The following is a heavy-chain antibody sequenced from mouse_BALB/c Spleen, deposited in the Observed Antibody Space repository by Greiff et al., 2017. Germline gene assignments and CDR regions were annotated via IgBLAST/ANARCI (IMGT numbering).Heavy chain of an antibody. Sequence: EVQLQESGAELVRPGALVKLSCKASGFNIKDYYMHWVKQRPEQGLEWIGWIDPENGNTIYDPKFQGKASITADTSSNTAYLQLSSLTSEDTAVYYCARGLNWEWAYWGQGTLVTVSA. CDR3: ARGLNWEWAY. D-gene: IGHD4-1*02. CDR1: GFNIKDYY. J-gene: IGHJ3*01. CDR2: IDPENGNT. V-gene: IGHV14-1*02.